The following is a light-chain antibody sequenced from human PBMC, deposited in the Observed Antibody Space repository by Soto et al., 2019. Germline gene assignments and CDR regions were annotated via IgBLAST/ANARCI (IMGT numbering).Light chain of an antibody. CDR3: QQRRT. V-gene: IGKV3-15*01. Sequence: EIVMTQSPATLSVSPGERATLSCRASQSVSSNLAWYQQKPGQAPRLLIYGASTRATGIPARFSGSGSGTDFTLTISSLEPEDFAVYYCQQRRTFGQGTKV. J-gene: IGKJ1*01. CDR1: QSVSSN. CDR2: GAS.